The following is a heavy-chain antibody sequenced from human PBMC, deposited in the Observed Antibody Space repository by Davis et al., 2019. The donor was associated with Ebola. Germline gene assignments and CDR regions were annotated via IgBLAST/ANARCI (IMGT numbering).Heavy chain of an antibody. V-gene: IGHV3-7*01. J-gene: IGHJ4*02. D-gene: IGHD6-19*01. CDR2: IKQDGSEK. CDR3: ARLGDSSGWLDRPFDY. CDR1: GFTFSSYW. Sequence: GESLKISCAASGFTFSSYWMSWVRQAPGKGLEWVANIKQDGSEKYYVDSVKGRFTISRDNAKNSLYLQMNSLRAEDTAVYYCARLGDSSGWLDRPFDYWGQGTLVTVSS.